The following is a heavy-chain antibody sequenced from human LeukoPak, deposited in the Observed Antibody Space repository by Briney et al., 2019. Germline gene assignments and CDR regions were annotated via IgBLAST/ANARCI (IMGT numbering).Heavy chain of an antibody. Sequence: PGGSLRLSCAASGFTFSSYGMHWVRQAPGKGLEWVAVIWYDGSNKYYADSVKGRFTISRDNSKNTLYLQMNSLRAEDTAVYYCARGSSSWRSNWFDPWGQGTLVTVSS. CDR1: GFTFSSYG. J-gene: IGHJ5*02. D-gene: IGHD6-13*01. CDR3: ARGSSSWRSNWFDP. V-gene: IGHV3-33*01. CDR2: IWYDGSNK.